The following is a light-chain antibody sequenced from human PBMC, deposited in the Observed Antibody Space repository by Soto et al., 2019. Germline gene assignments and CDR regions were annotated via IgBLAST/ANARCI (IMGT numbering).Light chain of an antibody. CDR3: QHYNSYSEA. J-gene: IGKJ1*01. CDR1: QTYSSW. Sequence: DIKMTQSPSTLSGYVGDRVTITCRASQTYSSWLAWYQQKPGKAPKLLIYKASTLKSGVPSRFSGSGSGTEFTLTISSLQPDDFATYYCQHYNSYSEAFGQGTKVDI. CDR2: KAS. V-gene: IGKV1-5*03.